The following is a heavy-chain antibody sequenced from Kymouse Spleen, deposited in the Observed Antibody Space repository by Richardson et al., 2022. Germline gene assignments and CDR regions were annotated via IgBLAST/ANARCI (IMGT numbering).Heavy chain of an antibody. Sequence: QLQLQESGPGLVKPSETLSLTCTVSGGSISSSSYYWGWIRQPPGKGLEWIGSIYYSGSTYYNPSLKSRVTISVDTSKNQFSLKLSSVTAADTAVYYCAISSIAARDYYYGMDVWGQGTTVTVSS. V-gene: IGHV4-39*01. J-gene: IGHJ6*02. CDR1: GGSISSSSYY. D-gene: IGHD6-6*01. CDR2: IYYSGST. CDR3: AISSIAARDYYYGMDV.